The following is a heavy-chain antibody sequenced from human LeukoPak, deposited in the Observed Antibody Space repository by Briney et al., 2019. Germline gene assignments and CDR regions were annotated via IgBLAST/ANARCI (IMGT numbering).Heavy chain of an antibody. J-gene: IGHJ6*02. D-gene: IGHD6-13*01. CDR3: ARGTRLSSSSWYYGMDV. Sequence: GGSLRLSCAASGFTFSSYWMSWVRQAPGKGLEWVANIKQDGSEKYYVDSVKGRFTISRDNAKNSQYLQMNSLRAEDTAVYYCARGTRLSSSSWYYGMDVWGQGTTVTVSS. CDR2: IKQDGSEK. V-gene: IGHV3-7*01. CDR1: GFTFSSYW.